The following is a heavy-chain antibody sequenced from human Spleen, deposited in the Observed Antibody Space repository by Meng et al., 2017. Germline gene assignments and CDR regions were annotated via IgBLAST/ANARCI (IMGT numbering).Heavy chain of an antibody. D-gene: IGHD3-22*01. Sequence: GESLKISCAASGLTFSSYAMSWVRQAPGKGLEWVSTISGSGSDTYYADSVKGRFTISRDNSKNTVYLQMNSLRAEDTAVYYCAKDSYYYDSSGYSDAFDIWGQGTMVTVSS. J-gene: IGHJ3*02. CDR3: AKDSYYYDSSGYSDAFDI. CDR1: GLTFSSYA. CDR2: ISGSGSDT. V-gene: IGHV3-23*01.